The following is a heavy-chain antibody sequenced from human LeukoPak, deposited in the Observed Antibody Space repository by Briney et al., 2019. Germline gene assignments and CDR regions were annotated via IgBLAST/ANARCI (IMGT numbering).Heavy chain of an antibody. D-gene: IGHD1-26*01. CDR1: GYTFTSYD. V-gene: IGHV1-8*01. CDR2: MNPNSGNT. Sequence: ASVKVSCKASGYTFTSYDINWVRQATGQGLEWMGWMNPNSGNTGYVQKFQGRVTMTRDTSTNIAYMELSSLRSEDTAVYYCARGSSGRYGRDYWGQGTLVTVSS. CDR3: ARGSSGRYGRDY. J-gene: IGHJ4*02.